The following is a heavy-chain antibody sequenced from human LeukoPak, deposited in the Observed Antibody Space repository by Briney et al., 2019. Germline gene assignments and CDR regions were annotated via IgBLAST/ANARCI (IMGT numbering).Heavy chain of an antibody. D-gene: IGHD3-10*01. CDR2: IIPIFGTA. CDR1: GGTFSSYA. V-gene: IGHV1-69*06. Sequence: ASVNVSCKASGGTFSSYAISWVRQAPGQGLEWMGGIIPIFGTANYAQKFQGRVTITADKSTSTAYMELSSLRSEDTAVYYCARVDGSGGMDVWGKGTTVTVSS. J-gene: IGHJ6*04. CDR3: ARVDGSGGMDV.